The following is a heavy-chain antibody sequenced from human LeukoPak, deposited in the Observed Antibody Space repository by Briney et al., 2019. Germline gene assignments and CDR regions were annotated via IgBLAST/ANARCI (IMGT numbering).Heavy chain of an antibody. V-gene: IGHV3-15*01. CDR3: TTESESSGWEYYFDY. CDR1: GFTFSNAW. J-gene: IGHJ4*02. D-gene: IGHD6-19*01. CDR2: IKSKTDGGTT. Sequence: GGSLRLSCAASGFTFSNAWMSWVRQAPGKGLEWVGRIKSKTDGGTTDYAAPVKGRFTISRDDSKNTLYLQMNSLKTEDTAVYYCTTESESSGWEYYFDYWGQGTLVTVSS.